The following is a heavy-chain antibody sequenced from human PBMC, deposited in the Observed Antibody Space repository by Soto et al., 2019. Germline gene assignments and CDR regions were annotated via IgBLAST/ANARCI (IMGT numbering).Heavy chain of an antibody. CDR3: ASRKGYGFAFDI. CDR1: GYTFTSDY. CDR2: VNPSVGST. J-gene: IGHJ3*02. Sequence: ASVKVSCKASGYTFTSDYMHWVRQAPGQGLEWMGVVNPSVGSTTYAQKFQGRVSMTRDTSTSTVYMELSSLRSEDTAMYYCASRKGYGFAFDIWGQRTLVTVSS. D-gene: IGHD4-17*01. V-gene: IGHV1-46*03.